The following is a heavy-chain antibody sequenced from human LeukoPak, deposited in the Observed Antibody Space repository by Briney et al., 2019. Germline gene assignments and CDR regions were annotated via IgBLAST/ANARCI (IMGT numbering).Heavy chain of an antibody. CDR1: GVSISSGGYY. CDR2: IYYSGST. Sequence: PSETLSLTCTVSGVSISSGGYYWSWIRQHPGKGLEWIGYIYYSGSTYYNPSLKSRVTISVDTSKNQFSLKLSSVTAADTAVYYCARESRVGESSFWGQGTLVTVSS. D-gene: IGHD3-10*01. CDR3: ARESRVGESSF. V-gene: IGHV4-31*03. J-gene: IGHJ4*02.